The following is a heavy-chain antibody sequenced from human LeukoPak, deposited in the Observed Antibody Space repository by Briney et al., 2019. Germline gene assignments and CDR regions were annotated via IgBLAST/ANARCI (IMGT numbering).Heavy chain of an antibody. J-gene: IGHJ6*02. D-gene: IGHD3-16*01. Sequence: QSGGSLRLSCAASGLTVSSNYMSWVRKAPGKGLEYVSAISSNGGSTYYANSVKGRFTISRDNSKNTLYLQMGSLRAEDMAVYYCARVGKTLGVATPYYYYGMDVWGQGTTVTVSS. CDR3: ARVGKTLGVATPYYYYGMDV. V-gene: IGHV3-64*01. CDR2: ISSNGGST. CDR1: GLTVSSNY.